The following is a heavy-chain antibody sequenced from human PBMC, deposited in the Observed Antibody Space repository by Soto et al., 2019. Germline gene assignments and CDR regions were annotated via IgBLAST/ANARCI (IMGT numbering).Heavy chain of an antibody. V-gene: IGHV3-30-3*01. D-gene: IGHD3-3*01. J-gene: IGHJ6*02. CDR3: ARDLSGYYDFWSGSRGYYYGMDV. Sequence: PGGSLRLSCASSGFTFSSYAMHLVRQAPGKGLEWVAVISYDGSNKYYADSVKGRFTISRDNSKNTLYLQMNSLRAEDTAVYYCARDLSGYYDFWSGSRGYYYGMDVWGQGTTVTVSS. CDR1: GFTFSSYA. CDR2: ISYDGSNK.